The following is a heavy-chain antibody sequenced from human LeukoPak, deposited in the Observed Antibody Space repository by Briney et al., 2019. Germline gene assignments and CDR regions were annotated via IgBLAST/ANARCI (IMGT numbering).Heavy chain of an antibody. CDR2: INHRGST. V-gene: IGHV4-34*01. J-gene: IGHJ6*02. CDR3: ARGPDIRYYGMDV. D-gene: IGHD2-15*01. Sequence: SETLSLTCAVYGGSFSGYHWSWIRQPPGKGLEWIGEINHRGSTNYNPSLKSRVTMSVDTSKSQFSLKLSSVTAADTAVYYCARGPDIRYYGMDVWGQGTTVTVSS. CDR1: GGSFSGYH.